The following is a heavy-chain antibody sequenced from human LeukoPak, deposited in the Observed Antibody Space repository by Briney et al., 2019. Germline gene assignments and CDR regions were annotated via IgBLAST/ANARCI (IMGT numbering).Heavy chain of an antibody. V-gene: IGHV3-33*01. Sequence: GGSLRLSCAASGSSFSNHGMHWVRQAPGKRLEWVAVIWDDGNNKRYANSVNGRFTISRDNSENTLYLQMNGLTAEDTAMYYCARDSYQDYYGRFDPWGQGTLVIVSS. CDR1: GSSFSNHG. J-gene: IGHJ5*02. CDR3: ARDSYQDYYGRFDP. CDR2: IWDDGNNK. D-gene: IGHD3-10*01.